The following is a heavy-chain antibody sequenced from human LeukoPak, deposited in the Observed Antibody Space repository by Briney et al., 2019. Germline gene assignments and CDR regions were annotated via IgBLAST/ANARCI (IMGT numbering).Heavy chain of an antibody. CDR2: ISSSSSTI. J-gene: IGHJ3*02. CDR3: ARDQADFWSGYSLDVFDI. Sequence: GGSLRLSCAASGFTFSSYSMNWVRQAPGKGLEWVSYISSSSSTIYYADSVKGRFTISRENSENSVYLQMNSLRAEDTAVYYCARDQADFWSGYSLDVFDIWGQGTMVTVSS. CDR1: GFTFSSYS. V-gene: IGHV3-48*04. D-gene: IGHD3-3*01.